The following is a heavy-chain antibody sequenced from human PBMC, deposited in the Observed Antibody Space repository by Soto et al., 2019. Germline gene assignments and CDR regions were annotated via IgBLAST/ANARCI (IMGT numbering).Heavy chain of an antibody. CDR1: GFTFSSYA. J-gene: IGHJ4*02. CDR2: LSGGGTTT. D-gene: IGHD3-10*01. CDR3: AKDEGGNGSGPFHY. Sequence: EVQLLESGGGLGQPGGSLRLSCAASGFTFSSYAMSWVRQAPGKGLEWVSALSGGGTTTYYADSVKGRFTISRDNSKNTLYLQMNSLRAEDTAIYYCAKDEGGNGSGPFHYWGQGTLVTVSS. V-gene: IGHV3-23*01.